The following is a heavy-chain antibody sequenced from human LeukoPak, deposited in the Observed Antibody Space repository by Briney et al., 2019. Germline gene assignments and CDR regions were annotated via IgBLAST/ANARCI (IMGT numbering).Heavy chain of an antibody. D-gene: IGHD3-10*01. Sequence: GGSLRLSCAASGFTFSSYAMSWVRQAPGKGLEWVSAISGSGGSTYYADSVKGRFTISRDNSKNTLYLQMNSLRAEDTAVYYCAKGGGSGTPRGNYFDYWGQGTLVTVSS. J-gene: IGHJ4*02. CDR1: GFTFSSYA. CDR3: AKGGGSGTPRGNYFDY. CDR2: ISGSGGST. V-gene: IGHV3-23*01.